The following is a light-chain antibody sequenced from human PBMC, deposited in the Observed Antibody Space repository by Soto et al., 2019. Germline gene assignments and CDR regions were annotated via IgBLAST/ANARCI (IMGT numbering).Light chain of an antibody. V-gene: IGKV3-20*01. Sequence: EIVLTQSPGALSLSPGERATLSCRASQTIRSSSVAWYQQKPGQAPRLLIYDVSNRAPGIPDRFSGSGSGTDFTLTISRLEPEDFAVYHCQQYDPSTDTFGQGTKVEIK. CDR2: DVS. CDR1: QTIRSSS. CDR3: QQYDPSTDT. J-gene: IGKJ2*01.